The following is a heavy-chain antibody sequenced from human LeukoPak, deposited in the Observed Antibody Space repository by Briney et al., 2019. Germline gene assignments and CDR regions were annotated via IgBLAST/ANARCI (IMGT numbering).Heavy chain of an antibody. CDR1: GYIFTDYY. D-gene: IGHD2-15*01. CDR2: MNPNSGNT. Sequence: GASVKVSCKASGYIFTDYYMHGVRQATGQGLEWMGWMNPNSGNTGYAQKFQGRVTMTRNTSISTAYMELSSLRSEDTAVYYCARRKTYCSGGSCNFDYWGQGTLVTVSS. CDR3: ARRKTYCSGGSCNFDY. V-gene: IGHV1-8*02. J-gene: IGHJ4*02.